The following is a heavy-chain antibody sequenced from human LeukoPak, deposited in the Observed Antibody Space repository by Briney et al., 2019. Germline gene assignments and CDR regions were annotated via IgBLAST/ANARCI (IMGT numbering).Heavy chain of an antibody. CDR3: TTPRGIPN. D-gene: IGHD2-21*01. J-gene: IGHJ4*02. CDR1: GFTLSNVW. Sequence: GRSLRLSCAASGFTLSNVWMNWVRQAPGKGLEWVGRIKSKTDGGTTDYAAPVKGRFTISRDESENMIYLEMNSLKIEDTAVYYCTTPRGIPNWGQGTLVTVSS. CDR2: IKSKTDGGTT. V-gene: IGHV3-15*07.